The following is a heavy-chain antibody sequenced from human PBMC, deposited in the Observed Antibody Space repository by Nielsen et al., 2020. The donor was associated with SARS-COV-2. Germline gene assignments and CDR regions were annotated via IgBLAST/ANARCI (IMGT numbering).Heavy chain of an antibody. CDR3: AKDGAVRGDALDL. CDR2: ISYDGSNK. J-gene: IGHJ3*01. V-gene: IGHV3-30*18. Sequence: GGSLRLSCAASGFTFSSYGMHWVRQAPGKGLEWVAVISYDGSNKYYADSVKGRFTISRDNSKNTLYLQMNSLRAEDTAVYYCAKDGAVRGDALDLWGQGTMVTVSS. CDR1: GFTFSSYG. D-gene: IGHD3-10*01.